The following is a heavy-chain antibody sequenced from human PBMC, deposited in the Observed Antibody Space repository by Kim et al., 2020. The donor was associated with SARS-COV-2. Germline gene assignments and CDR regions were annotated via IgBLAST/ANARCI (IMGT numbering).Heavy chain of an antibody. D-gene: IGHD3-10*01. CDR2: IIPILGIA. J-gene: IGHJ4*02. Sequence: SVKVSCKASGGTFSSYAISWVRQAPGQGLEWMGRIIPILGIANYAQKFQGRVTITADKSTSTAYMELSSLRSEDTAVYYCARSLVRTGAVRGFDYWGQGTLVTVSS. CDR1: GGTFSSYA. CDR3: ARSLVRTGAVRGFDY. V-gene: IGHV1-69*04.